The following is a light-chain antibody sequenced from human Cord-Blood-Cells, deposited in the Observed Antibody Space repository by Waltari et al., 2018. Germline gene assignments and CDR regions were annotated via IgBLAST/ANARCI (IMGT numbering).Light chain of an antibody. CDR2: AAS. CDR3: QQSYSTWT. V-gene: IGKV1-39*01. J-gene: IGKJ1*01. Sequence: DIQMTPSPSSLSASVADRVTITCRASQSISSYLNWYQQKPGKAPKLLIYAASSLQSGVPSRFSGSGSGTDFTLTISSLQPEDFATYYCQQSYSTWTFGQGTKVEIK. CDR1: QSISSY.